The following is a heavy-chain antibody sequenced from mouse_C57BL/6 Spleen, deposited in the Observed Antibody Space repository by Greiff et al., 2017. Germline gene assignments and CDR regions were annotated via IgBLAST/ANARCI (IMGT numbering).Heavy chain of an antibody. D-gene: IGHD1-1*01. Sequence: QVQLQQPGAELVKPGASVKLSCKASGYTFTSYWMQWVKQRPGPGLEWIGEIDPSDSYTNYNQKFKGKATLTVDTSSSTAYMQLSSLTSEDSAVYYCARAPYYGSSWNYFDYWGKGTTLTVSS. CDR2: IDPSDSYT. J-gene: IGHJ2*01. V-gene: IGHV1-50*01. CDR1: GYTFTSYW. CDR3: ARAPYYGSSWNYFDY.